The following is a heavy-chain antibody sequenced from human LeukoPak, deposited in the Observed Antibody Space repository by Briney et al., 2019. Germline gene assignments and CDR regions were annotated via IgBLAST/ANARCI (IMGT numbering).Heavy chain of an antibody. Sequence: GGSLRLSCAASGFTFSIYWMSWVRQAPGKGLEWVANIKQDGSEKYYVDSVKGRFTISRDNSKNTLYLQMNSLRAEDTAVYYCAKGGFYGDYNWFDPWGQGTLVTVSS. CDR3: AKGGFYGDYNWFDP. V-gene: IGHV3-7*01. J-gene: IGHJ5*02. D-gene: IGHD4-17*01. CDR1: GFTFSIYW. CDR2: IKQDGSEK.